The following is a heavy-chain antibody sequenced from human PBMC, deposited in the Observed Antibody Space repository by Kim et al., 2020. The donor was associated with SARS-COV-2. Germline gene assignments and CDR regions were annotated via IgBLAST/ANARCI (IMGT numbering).Heavy chain of an antibody. D-gene: IGHD3-10*01. J-gene: IGHJ6*02. Sequence: GGSLRLSCAASGFTFDDYAMHWVRQAPGKGLEWVSGISWNSGSIGYADSVKGRFTISRDNAKNSLYLQMNSLRAEDTALYYCAKGFANYYYYGMDVWGQGTTVTVSS. CDR3: AKGFANYYYYGMDV. CDR1: GFTFDDYA. CDR2: ISWNSGSI. V-gene: IGHV3-9*01.